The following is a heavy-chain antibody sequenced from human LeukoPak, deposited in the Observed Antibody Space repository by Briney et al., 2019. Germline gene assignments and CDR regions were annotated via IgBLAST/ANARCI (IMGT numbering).Heavy chain of an antibody. CDR2: IYTSGSI. D-gene: IGHD3-9*01. Sequence: SETLSLTCTVSGGSISSGSYYWSWIRQPAGKGLEWIGRIYTSGSINYNPSLKSRVTISVDTSKNQFSLKLSSVTAADTAVYYCARLRSIRYFDLDYWGQGTLVTVSS. J-gene: IGHJ4*02. CDR1: GGSISSGSYY. V-gene: IGHV4-61*02. CDR3: ARLRSIRYFDLDY.